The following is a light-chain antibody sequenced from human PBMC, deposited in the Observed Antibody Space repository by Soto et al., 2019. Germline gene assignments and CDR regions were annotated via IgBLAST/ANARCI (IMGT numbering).Light chain of an antibody. CDR2: DAS. J-gene: IGKJ4*01. Sequence: EIVITQSPATLSVSPGERPTLSWMTSQSVSSNLAWYQQKPGQAPRLLIYDASNRATGIPARFSGSGSGTDFTLTISSLEPEDYAVYYCQQRSNWPQVTFGGGTKVDIK. V-gene: IGKV3-11*01. CDR1: QSVSSN. CDR3: QQRSNWPQVT.